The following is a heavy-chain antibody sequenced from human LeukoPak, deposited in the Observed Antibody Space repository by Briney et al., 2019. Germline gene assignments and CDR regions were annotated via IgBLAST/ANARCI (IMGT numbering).Heavy chain of an antibody. CDR2: IIPIFGTA. CDR1: GYTFTSYY. CDR3: ATVTNLAYCGGDCYSLPPVGGYFQH. J-gene: IGHJ1*01. Sequence: GASVKVSCKASGYTFTSYYMHWVRQAPGQGLEWMGGIIPIFGTANYAQKFQGRVTITADESTSTAYMELSSLRSGDTAVYYCATVTNLAYCGGDCYSLPPVGGYFQHWGQGTLVTVSS. V-gene: IGHV1-69*13. D-gene: IGHD2-21*02.